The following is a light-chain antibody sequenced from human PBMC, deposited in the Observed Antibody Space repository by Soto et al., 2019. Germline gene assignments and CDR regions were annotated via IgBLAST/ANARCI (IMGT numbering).Light chain of an antibody. V-gene: IGKV3-15*01. J-gene: IGKJ4*01. CDR2: VAS. Sequence: EIVLTQSPATLSVSPGGRATLPCRASHSVNRNLAWYQQKPGQTPKLLIYVASTRATGIPARFSGSGSGTEFTLTISSLQSEDFAVYYCQQYNVWPLTFGGGTKVEFK. CDR1: HSVNRN. CDR3: QQYNVWPLT.